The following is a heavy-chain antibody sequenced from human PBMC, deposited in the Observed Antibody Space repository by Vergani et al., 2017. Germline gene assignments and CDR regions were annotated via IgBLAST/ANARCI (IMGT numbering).Heavy chain of an antibody. CDR2: IYYSGST. CDR1: GGSISSSSYY. V-gene: IGHV4-39*01. J-gene: IGHJ5*02. D-gene: IGHD6-19*01. CDR3: AMAEMYSSGWYWFDP. Sequence: QLQLQESGPGLVKPSETLSLTCTVSGGSISSSSYYWGWIRQPPGKGLEWIGSIYYSGSTYYNPSLKSRVTISVDTSKNQFSLKLSSVTAADTAVYYCAMAEMYSSGWYWFDPWGQGTLVTVSS.